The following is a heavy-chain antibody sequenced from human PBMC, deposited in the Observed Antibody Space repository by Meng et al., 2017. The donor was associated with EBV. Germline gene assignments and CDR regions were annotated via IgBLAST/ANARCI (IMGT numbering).Heavy chain of an antibody. V-gene: IGHV4-61*01. CDR1: GGSVSSGSYY. Sequence: QVRLQGQGPGPVKPSETLSLTCTVSGGSVSSGSYYWSWIRQPPGKGLEWIGYIYYSGSTNYNPSLKSRVTISVDTSKNQFSLKLSSVTAADTAVYYCARGRYYGDYFWFDPWGQGTLVTVSS. CDR3: ARGRYYGDYFWFDP. J-gene: IGHJ5*02. CDR2: IYYSGST. D-gene: IGHD4-17*01.